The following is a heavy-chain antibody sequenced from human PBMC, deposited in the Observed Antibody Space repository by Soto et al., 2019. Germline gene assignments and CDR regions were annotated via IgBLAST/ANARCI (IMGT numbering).Heavy chain of an antibody. CDR1: GYTFTDFV. Sequence: QVHLVQSGTEVKKPGASVKVSCQASGYTFTDFVVHWVRQAPGQRLEWMGSINAGNGNTEYSQNFLGRVTISRDTVASKGYMEVSSRRSEDTAVYYCAREGTYYDFWGVNDSGDELPDYWGQGTLVTVSS. CDR2: INAGNGNT. D-gene: IGHD3-3*01. CDR3: AREGTYYDFWGVNDSGDELPDY. V-gene: IGHV1-3*01. J-gene: IGHJ4*02.